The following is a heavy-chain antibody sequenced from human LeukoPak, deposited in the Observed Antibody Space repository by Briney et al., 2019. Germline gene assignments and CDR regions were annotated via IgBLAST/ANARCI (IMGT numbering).Heavy chain of an antibody. D-gene: IGHD2-15*01. CDR3: ANSWDY. CDR2: IKQEGSEK. Sequence: GESVRLSCEASGMIFSKYWMSWVRQAPGKGLEWVANIKQEGSEKYYLDSVKGRFTISRDNAKNSLYLHMNSLRAEDTAVYYCANSWDYWGQGTLVTVSS. CDR1: GMIFSKYW. J-gene: IGHJ4*02. V-gene: IGHV3-7*01.